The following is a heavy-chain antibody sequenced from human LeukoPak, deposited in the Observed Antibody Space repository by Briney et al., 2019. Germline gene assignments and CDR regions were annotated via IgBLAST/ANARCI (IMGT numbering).Heavy chain of an antibody. CDR1: GFTFSDYG. J-gene: IGHJ4*02. Sequence: GGSLRLSCAASGFTFSDYGIHWVRQAPGKGLEWVAVIWYDGTNKYYADSLKGRFSISRDNSNYTLYLQMNSLRAEDTAVYYCARFDYGGYFDYWGQGTLVTVSS. D-gene: IGHD4-23*01. V-gene: IGHV3-33*01. CDR3: ARFDYGGYFDY. CDR2: IWYDGTNK.